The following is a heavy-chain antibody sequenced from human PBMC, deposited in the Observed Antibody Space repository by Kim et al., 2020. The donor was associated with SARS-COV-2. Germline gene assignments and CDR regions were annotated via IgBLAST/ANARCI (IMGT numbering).Heavy chain of an antibody. D-gene: IGHD3-10*01. CDR1: GFTFSSYS. Sequence: GGSLRLSCAASGFTFSSYSMNWVRQAPGKGLEWVSYISSSSSTIYYADSVKGRFTISRDNAKNSLYLQMNSLRDEDTAVYYCARDSNYYGSGSYYYWGQGTLVTVSS. V-gene: IGHV3-48*02. J-gene: IGHJ4*02. CDR3: ARDSNYYGSGSYYY. CDR2: ISSSSSTI.